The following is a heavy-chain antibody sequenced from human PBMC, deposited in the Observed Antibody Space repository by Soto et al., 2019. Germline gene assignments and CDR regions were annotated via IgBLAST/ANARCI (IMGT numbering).Heavy chain of an antibody. V-gene: IGHV4-4*02. CDR1: GGSISSSNW. J-gene: IGHJ3*02. CDR3: ARLGYCRGGSCYRHPNDAFAI. Sequence: PSETPSLTCAVSGGSISSSNWWSWVRQPPGKGLGGIGEIYHSGSTNYNPSLKSRVTISVDRSKNQFSLKLSSVTAADTAVYYCARLGYCRGGSCYRHPNDAFAICDEGTMFPASS. CDR2: IYHSGST. D-gene: IGHD2-15*01.